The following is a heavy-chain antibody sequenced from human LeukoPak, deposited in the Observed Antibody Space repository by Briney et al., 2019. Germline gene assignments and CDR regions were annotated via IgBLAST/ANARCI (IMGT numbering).Heavy chain of an antibody. V-gene: IGHV4-59*01. Sequence: PSETLSLTCTVSGGSISSYYWSWIRQPPGKGLEWIGYIYYSGSTNYNPSLKSRVTISVDTSKNQFSLKLSSVTAADTAVYYCARDVVRGDMAFDIWGQGTMVTVSS. J-gene: IGHJ3*02. CDR1: GGSISSYY. CDR3: ARDVVRGDMAFDI. CDR2: IYYSGST. D-gene: IGHD3-10*01.